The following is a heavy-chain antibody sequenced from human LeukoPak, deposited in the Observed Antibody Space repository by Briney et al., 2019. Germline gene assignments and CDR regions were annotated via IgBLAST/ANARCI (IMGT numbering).Heavy chain of an antibody. V-gene: IGHV4-4*02. D-gene: IGHD2-15*01. CDR3: ARAPRYCSGGSCPPRAFDI. J-gene: IGHJ3*02. Sequence: PSETLSLTCAVSGGSITSSNWWSWVRQPPGKGLEWIGEIYVGGRTNYNPSLKSRVTISVDTSKNQFSLKLSSVTAADTAVYYCARAPRYCSGGSCPPRAFDIWGQGTMVTVSS. CDR1: GGSITSSNW. CDR2: IYVGGRT.